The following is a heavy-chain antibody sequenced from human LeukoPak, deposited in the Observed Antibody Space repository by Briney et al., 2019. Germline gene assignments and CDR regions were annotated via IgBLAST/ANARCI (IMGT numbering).Heavy chain of an antibody. CDR3: ARLQGDCYSRCDY. Sequence: GGSLRLSGAASGFTFSSYWMHWVRQAPGKGLVWVSRINSDGSSTSYADSVKGRFTISRDNAKNTLYLQMNSLRAEDTAVYYCARLQGDCYSRCDYWGQGTLVTVSS. V-gene: IGHV3-74*01. CDR1: GFTFSSYW. J-gene: IGHJ4*02. D-gene: IGHD2-21*01. CDR2: INSDGSST.